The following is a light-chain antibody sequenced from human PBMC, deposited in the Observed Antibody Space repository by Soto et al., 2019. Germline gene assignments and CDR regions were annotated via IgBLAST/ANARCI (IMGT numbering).Light chain of an antibody. CDR2: GTS. V-gene: IGKV3-20*01. CDR1: RSVSDTL. J-gene: IGKJ1*01. Sequence: EXVLTQSPGTLSLSPGERATLSCRADRSVSDTLLTWFQQKPGQAPRLLIFGTSNRAPGIPDRFSGSGSGTDFTLTISRMEPDDFAVYYCQHYGDSSWTFGQGTKVDIK. CDR3: QHYGDSSWT.